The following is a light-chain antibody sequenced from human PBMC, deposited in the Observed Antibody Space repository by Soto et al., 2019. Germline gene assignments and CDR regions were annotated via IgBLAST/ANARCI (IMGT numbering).Light chain of an antibody. J-gene: IGLJ1*01. CDR1: SSDVGGYNY. CDR2: DGS. CDR3: SSYTSSSTPCV. V-gene: IGLV2-14*01. Sequence: QSALTQPASVSGSPGQSITISCTGTSSDVGGYNYVSWYQPHPGKAPKLMIYDGSNRPSGVSNRFSGSKSGNTASLTISGLQAEDEADYDCSSYTSSSTPCVFGTGTKLTVL.